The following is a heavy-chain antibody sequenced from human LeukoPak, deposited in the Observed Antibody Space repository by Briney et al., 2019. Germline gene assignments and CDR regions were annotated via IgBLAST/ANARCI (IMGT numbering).Heavy chain of an antibody. CDR3: ARGPGSGWYNY. CDR2: ISSTSNYM. D-gene: IGHD6-19*01. Sequence: GGSLRLSCAASGFTSSSSSMNWVRQAPGKGLEWVSSISSTSNYMYYVDSVEGRFTISRDNARNSLYLQMNSLRAEDTAVYYCARGPGSGWYNYWGHGTLVTVSS. J-gene: IGHJ4*01. V-gene: IGHV3-21*01. CDR1: GFTSSSSS.